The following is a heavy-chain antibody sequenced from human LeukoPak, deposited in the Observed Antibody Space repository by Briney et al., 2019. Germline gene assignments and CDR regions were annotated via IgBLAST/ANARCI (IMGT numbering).Heavy chain of an antibody. J-gene: IGHJ4*02. CDR3: AKGSLSIAAAMVQVY. CDR1: GFTFSSYG. CDR2: IRYDGSNK. D-gene: IGHD6-13*01. V-gene: IGHV3-30*02. Sequence: GGSLRLSCAASGFTFSSYGMHWVRQAPGKGLEWVAFIRYDGSNKYYADSVKGRFTISRDNSKNTLYLQMNRLRAEDTAVYYCAKGSLSIAAAMVQVYWGQGTLVTVSS.